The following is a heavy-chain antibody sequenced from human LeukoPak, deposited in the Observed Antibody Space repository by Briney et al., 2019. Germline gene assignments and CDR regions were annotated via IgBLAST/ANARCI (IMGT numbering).Heavy chain of an antibody. D-gene: IGHD2-2*01. J-gene: IGHJ6*02. CDR2: ISAYNGNT. Sequence: ASVKVSCKASGYTFTSYGISGLRQAPGQGLEWMGWISAYNGNTNYAQKLQGRVTMTTDTSTSTAYMELRSLRSDDTAVYYCARTRYCSSTSCYDYGMDVWGQGSTVTVSS. CDR3: ARTRYCSSTSCYDYGMDV. V-gene: IGHV1-18*01. CDR1: GYTFTSYG.